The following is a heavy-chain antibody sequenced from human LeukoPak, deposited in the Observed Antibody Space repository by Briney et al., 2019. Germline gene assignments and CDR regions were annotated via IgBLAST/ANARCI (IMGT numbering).Heavy chain of an antibody. CDR1: GYTFTSYD. Sequence: GESLKISCKASGYTFTSYDINWVRQATGQGLEWMGWMNPNSGNTGYAQKFQGRVTITRNTSISTAYMELSSLRSEDTAVYYCARGSAPWFGELYLLDYWGQGTLVTVSS. V-gene: IGHV1-8*03. CDR2: MNPNSGNT. D-gene: IGHD3-10*01. J-gene: IGHJ4*02. CDR3: ARGSAPWFGELYLLDY.